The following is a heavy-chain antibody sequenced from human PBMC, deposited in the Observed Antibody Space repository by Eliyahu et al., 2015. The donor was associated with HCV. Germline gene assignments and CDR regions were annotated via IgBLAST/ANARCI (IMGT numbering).Heavy chain of an antibody. CDR1: GYTFTSYY. D-gene: IGHD3-22*01. J-gene: IGHJ4*02. V-gene: IGHV1-46*03. CDR3: ARDYDSSGFFNY. CDR2: VSPVGGTT. Sequence: QVQLVQSGAEVKEPGASVKVSCKTSGYTFTSYYMHWVRQAPGQGVGLVGRVSPVGGTTTYAPKSQGRVTMTRDTSTSTVYMELSSLRSEDTAVYYCARDYDSSGFFNYWGQGTLITVSS.